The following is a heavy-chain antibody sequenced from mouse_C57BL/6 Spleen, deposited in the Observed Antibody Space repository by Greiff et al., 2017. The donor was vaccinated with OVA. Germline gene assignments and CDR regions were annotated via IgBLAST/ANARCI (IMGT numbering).Heavy chain of an antibody. Sequence: EVQLKQSGPELVKPGASVKISCKASGYTFTDYYMNWVKQSHGKSLEWIGDINPNNGGTSYNQKFKGKATLTVDKSSSTAYMELRSLTSEDSAVYYCARLGGDYFDYWGQGTTLTVSS. D-gene: IGHD4-1*01. V-gene: IGHV1-26*01. CDR3: ARLGGDYFDY. J-gene: IGHJ2*01. CDR2: INPNNGGT. CDR1: GYTFTDYY.